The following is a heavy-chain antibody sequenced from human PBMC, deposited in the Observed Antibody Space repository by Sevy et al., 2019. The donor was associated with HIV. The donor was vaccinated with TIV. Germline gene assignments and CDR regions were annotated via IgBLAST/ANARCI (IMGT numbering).Heavy chain of an antibody. J-gene: IGHJ6*02. V-gene: IGHV3-15*01. CDR1: GITFNNAW. Sequence: GGSLRLSCAASGITFNNAWMSWVRQAPGKGLEWVGRIKGKIDDGTTDYAAPVKGRFTILKDDLKNTLYLQMNSLKTEDTAVYYCTTEALDGDYGDYYVYGMDVWGQGTTVTVSS. CDR2: IKGKIDDGTT. D-gene: IGHD4-17*01. CDR3: TTEALDGDYGDYYVYGMDV.